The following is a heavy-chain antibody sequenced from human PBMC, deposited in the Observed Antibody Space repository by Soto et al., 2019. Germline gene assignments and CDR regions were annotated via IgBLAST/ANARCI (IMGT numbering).Heavy chain of an antibody. D-gene: IGHD6-13*01. Sequence: EVQLVESGGGLVQPGGSLRLSCAASGFTFSSYSMNWVRQAPGKGLEWVSYISGSSSTIYYADSVKGRFTISRDNAKNSLYRQMNSLRDEDTAVYYCARDRGYSSSWYWFDPWGQGTLVTVSS. V-gene: IGHV3-48*02. J-gene: IGHJ5*02. CDR1: GFTFSSYS. CDR2: ISGSSSTI. CDR3: ARDRGYSSSWYWFDP.